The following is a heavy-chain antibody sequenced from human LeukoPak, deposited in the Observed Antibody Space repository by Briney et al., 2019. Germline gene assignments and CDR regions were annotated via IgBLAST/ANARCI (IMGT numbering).Heavy chain of an antibody. V-gene: IGHV3-66*01. CDR3: AKDIRDIVVVPAAVDY. CDR1: GFTVSSNY. Sequence: PGGSLRLSCAASGFTVSSNYMSWVRQAPGKGLDWVSVIYSGGNTYYADSVKGRFTISRDNSKNTLYLQMNSLRAEDTAVYYCAKDIRDIVVVPAAVDYWGQGTLVTVSS. J-gene: IGHJ4*02. D-gene: IGHD2-2*01. CDR2: IYSGGNT.